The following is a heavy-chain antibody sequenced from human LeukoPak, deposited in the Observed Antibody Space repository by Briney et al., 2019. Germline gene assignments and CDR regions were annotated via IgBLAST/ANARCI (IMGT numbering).Heavy chain of an antibody. D-gene: IGHD6-13*01. J-gene: IGHJ4*02. CDR1: GSYFTSYW. CDR2: IDPSDSYT. V-gene: IGHV5-10-1*01. Sequence: GESLRISCKGSGSYFTSYWISWVPQMPGKGLEWMGRIDPSDSYTNYSPSFQGHVTISADKSISTAYLQWSSLNASDTAMYYCASPPIVAADYWGQGTLVTVSS. CDR3: ASPPIVAADY.